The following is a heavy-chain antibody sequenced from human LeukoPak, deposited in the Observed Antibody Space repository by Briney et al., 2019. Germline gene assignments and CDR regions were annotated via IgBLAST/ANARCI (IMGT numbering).Heavy chain of an antibody. CDR1: GFTFSSYE. V-gene: IGHV3-48*03. J-gene: IGHJ4*02. D-gene: IGHD5-12*01. Sequence: PGGSLRLSCAASGFTFSSYEMNWVRQAPGKGLEWVSYISSSGSTIYYADSVKGRFSISRDNSKNTLYLQMNSLRAEDTAVYYCARYDYGRSGFDYWGQGTLVTVSS. CDR3: ARYDYGRSGFDY. CDR2: ISSSGSTI.